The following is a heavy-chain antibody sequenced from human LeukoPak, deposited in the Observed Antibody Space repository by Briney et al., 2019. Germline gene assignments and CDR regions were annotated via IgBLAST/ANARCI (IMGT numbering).Heavy chain of an antibody. Sequence: ASVKVSCKASGYTFTDYGISWVRQAPGQGLEWMGWMNPNSGNTGYAQKFQGRVTITRNTSISTAYMELSSLRSEDTAVYYCARVAYDFWSGYFSSSAAFDIWGQGTMVTVSS. CDR1: GYTFTDYG. V-gene: IGHV1-8*01. D-gene: IGHD3-3*01. J-gene: IGHJ3*02. CDR2: MNPNSGNT. CDR3: ARVAYDFWSGYFSSSAAFDI.